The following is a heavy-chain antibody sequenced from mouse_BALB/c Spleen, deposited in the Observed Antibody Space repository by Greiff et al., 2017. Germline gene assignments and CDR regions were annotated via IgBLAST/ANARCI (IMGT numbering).Heavy chain of an antibody. Sequence: QVQLKESGPGLVAPSQSLSITCTVSGFSLTGYGVNWVRQPPGKGLEWLGMIWGDGSTDYNSALKSRLSISKDNSKSQVFLKMNSLQTDDTARYYCAREITTVVATSTSYYYAMDYWGQGTSVTVSS. CDR2: IWGDGST. CDR3: AREITTVVATSTSYYYAMDY. D-gene: IGHD1-1*01. CDR1: GFSLTGYG. V-gene: IGHV2-6-7*01. J-gene: IGHJ4*01.